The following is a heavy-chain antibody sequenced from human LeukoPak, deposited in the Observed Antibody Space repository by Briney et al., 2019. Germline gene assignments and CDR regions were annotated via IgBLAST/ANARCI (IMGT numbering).Heavy chain of an antibody. J-gene: IGHJ5*02. CDR2: IKQDGSEK. Sequence: GGSLRLSCAASGFTFSSYWMSWVRQAPGKGLEWVANIKQDGSEKYHVDSVKGRFTISRDNAKNSLYLQMNSLRAEDTAVYYCARDRTYCSGGSCFPGGWFDPRGQGTLVTVSS. CDR3: ARDRTYCSGGSCFPGGWFDP. V-gene: IGHV3-7*01. CDR1: GFTFSSYW. D-gene: IGHD2-15*01.